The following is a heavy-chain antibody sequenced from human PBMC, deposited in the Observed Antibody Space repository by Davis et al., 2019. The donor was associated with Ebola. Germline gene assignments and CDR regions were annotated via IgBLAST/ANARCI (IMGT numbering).Heavy chain of an antibody. D-gene: IGHD1-26*01. Sequence: ASVKVSCKASGYTFTSYAMHWVRQAPGQRLEWMGWINAGNGNTKYSQKFQGRVTITRDTSASTAYMELSRLRSDDTAVYYCARGGRSLYGMDVWGQGTTVTVSS. V-gene: IGHV1-3*01. CDR1: GYTFTSYA. J-gene: IGHJ6*02. CDR2: INAGNGNT. CDR3: ARGGRSLYGMDV.